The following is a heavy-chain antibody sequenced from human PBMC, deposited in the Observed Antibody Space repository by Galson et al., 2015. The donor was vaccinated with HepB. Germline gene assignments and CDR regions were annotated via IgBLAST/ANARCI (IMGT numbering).Heavy chain of an antibody. CDR1: GYRFTTYW. J-gene: IGHJ4*02. CDR3: ATIPGRTVTTGYFDY. CDR2: IYPGDSDT. Sequence: QSGAEVKKPGESLKISCKGSGYRFTTYWIGWVRQMPRKGLEWMGIIYPGDSDTRYSPSFQGQVTISVDKSITTAYLQWSSLKASDTAMYYCATIPGRTVTTGYFDYWGQGTLVTVSS. D-gene: IGHD4-17*01. V-gene: IGHV5-51*03.